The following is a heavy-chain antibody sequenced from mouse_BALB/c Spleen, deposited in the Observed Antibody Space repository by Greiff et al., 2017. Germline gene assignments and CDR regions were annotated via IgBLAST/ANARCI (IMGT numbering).Heavy chain of an antibody. CDR2: INPNNGGT. CDR3: ARGTIDGYYPAWFAY. CDR1: GYTFTEYT. D-gene: IGHD2-3*01. V-gene: IGHV1-18*01. Sequence: EVKLMESGPELVKPGASVKISCKTSGYTFTEYTMHWVKQSHGKSLEWIGGINPNNGGTSYNQKFKGKATLTVDKSSSTAYMELRSLTSEDSAVYYCARGTIDGYYPAWFAYWGQGTLVTVSA. J-gene: IGHJ3*01.